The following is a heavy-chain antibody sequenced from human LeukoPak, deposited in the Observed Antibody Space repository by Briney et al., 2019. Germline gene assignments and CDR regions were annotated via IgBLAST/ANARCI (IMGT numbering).Heavy chain of an antibody. CDR3: ARASGITMIRNGMDV. D-gene: IGHD3-22*01. CDR1: GGSISSYY. CDR2: IYYSGST. V-gene: IGHV4-39*07. Sequence: SETLSLTCTVSGGSISSYYWGWIRQPPGKGLEWIGSIYYSGSTYYNPSLKSRVTISVDTSKNQFSLKLSSVTAADTAVYYCARASGITMIRNGMDVWGQGTTVTVSS. J-gene: IGHJ6*02.